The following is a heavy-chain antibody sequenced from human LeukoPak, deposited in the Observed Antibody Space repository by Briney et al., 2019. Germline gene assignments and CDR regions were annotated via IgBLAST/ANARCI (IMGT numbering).Heavy chain of an antibody. CDR2: ISYSGST. CDR1: GGSISRGGYY. CDR3: AREYRVAALGVVWFDP. Sequence: SETLSLTCTVSGGSISRGGYYWSWIRQHPGKGLEWIGYISYSGSTYYNPSLKSRVSVSIDTSKNQFSLKLSSVTAADTAVYYCAREYRVAALGVVWFDPWGQGTLVTVSS. V-gene: IGHV4-31*03. D-gene: IGHD6-6*01. J-gene: IGHJ5*02.